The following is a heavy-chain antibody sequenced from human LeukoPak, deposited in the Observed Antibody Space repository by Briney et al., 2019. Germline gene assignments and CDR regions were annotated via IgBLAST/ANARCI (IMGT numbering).Heavy chain of an antibody. V-gene: IGHV3-30-3*01. CDR3: ARDFFPVVDSTWYEIGY. J-gene: IGHJ4*02. CDR2: ISYDGYDK. Sequence: GGSLRLSCAASGFTFNDYAMYWVRQAPGKGLEWVTLISYDGYDKSYADSVRGRFTISRDNSRNTLYLQMDSLTSEDTAVYYCARDFFPVVDSTWYEIGYWGQGNLVTVSS. CDR1: GFTFNDYA. D-gene: IGHD2/OR15-2a*01.